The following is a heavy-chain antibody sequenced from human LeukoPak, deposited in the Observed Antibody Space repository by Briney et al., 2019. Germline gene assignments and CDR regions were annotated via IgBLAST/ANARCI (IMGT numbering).Heavy chain of an antibody. V-gene: IGHV3-74*01. D-gene: IGHD5-24*01. Sequence: GGSLRLSCAASGFTFRSYGRHWVRQAPGKGREGVSRVIRDGSFTNYADSVKGRFTISRDNAKNTLYLQMSSLRAADTAVYLCVRDGDDFNFAYWGQGSLVTVSS. CDR3: VRDGDDFNFAY. CDR2: VIRDGSFT. J-gene: IGHJ4*02. CDR1: GFTFRSYG.